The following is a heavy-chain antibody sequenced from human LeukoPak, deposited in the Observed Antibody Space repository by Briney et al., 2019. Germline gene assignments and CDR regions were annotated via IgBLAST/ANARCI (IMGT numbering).Heavy chain of an antibody. V-gene: IGHV1-18*01. CDR2: ISAYNGNA. CDR3: ARSLRYCSSTSCPNWFDS. Sequence: ASVKVSCKASGYTFTSYGISWVRQAPGQGLEWMGWISAYNGNANYAQRIQGRVTMTTDTSTSTAYMELRSLRSDDTAVYYCARSLRYCSSTSCPNWFDSWGQGTLVIVSS. CDR1: GYTFTSYG. J-gene: IGHJ5*01. D-gene: IGHD2-2*01.